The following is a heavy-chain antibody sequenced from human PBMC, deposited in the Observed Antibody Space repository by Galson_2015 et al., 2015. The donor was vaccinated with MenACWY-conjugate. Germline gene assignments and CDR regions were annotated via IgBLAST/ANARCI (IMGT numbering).Heavy chain of an antibody. D-gene: IGHD5-18*01. J-gene: IGHJ4*02. V-gene: IGHV3-48*02. Sequence: SLRLSCAASGFTFSTYSMNGVRQAPGKGLEWVSYISSSSSTIYYADSVKGRFTISRDNAKNSLYLQMNTLRDEDTAVYYCARVPGYSYGYYDWWGQGTLVTVSS. CDR2: ISSSSSTI. CDR1: GFTFSTYS. CDR3: ARVPGYSYGYYDW.